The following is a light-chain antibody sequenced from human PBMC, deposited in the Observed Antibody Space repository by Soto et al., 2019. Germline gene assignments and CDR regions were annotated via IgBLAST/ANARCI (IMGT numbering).Light chain of an antibody. V-gene: IGLV2-14*01. CDR1: SSDIGSYNY. J-gene: IGLJ1*01. Sequence: QSVLTQPASVSGSPGQSIAISCTGTSSDIGSYNYVSWYQQHRGKAPKLMIHEVSNRPSGVSDRFSGSKSGNTASLTISGLQADDEADYYCSSHTTYSTRVFGTGTKVTVL. CDR2: EVS. CDR3: SSHTTYSTRV.